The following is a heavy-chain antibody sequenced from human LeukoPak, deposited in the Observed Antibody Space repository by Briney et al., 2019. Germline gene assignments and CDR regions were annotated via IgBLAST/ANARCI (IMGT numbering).Heavy chain of an antibody. CDR1: GFTFAIHA. Sequence: GGSLRLSCAASGFTFAIHAMTWVRQAPGKGLEWVSGISGSGASTHYADSVKGQFTISRDNSKNTLFLQMNSPRAEDTAIYYCAKDSYASGRPLHTFDVWSQGTMVTVSS. D-gene: IGHD3-10*01. V-gene: IGHV3-23*01. J-gene: IGHJ3*01. CDR2: ISGSGAST. CDR3: AKDSYASGRPLHTFDV.